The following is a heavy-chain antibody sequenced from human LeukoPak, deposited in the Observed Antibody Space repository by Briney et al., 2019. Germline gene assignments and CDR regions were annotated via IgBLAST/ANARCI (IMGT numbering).Heavy chain of an antibody. Sequence: GGSLRLSCAASGFTFSNYEMNWVRRAPGKGLEWVSDMSGSGSTIYYADSVKGRFTISRDNAKDSLYLQMNGMTAEDTAVYYCARVRSGYSHENYFDYWGQGTLVTVSS. D-gene: IGHD5-18*01. CDR2: MSGSGSTI. J-gene: IGHJ4*02. CDR1: GFTFSNYE. CDR3: ARVRSGYSHENYFDY. V-gene: IGHV3-48*03.